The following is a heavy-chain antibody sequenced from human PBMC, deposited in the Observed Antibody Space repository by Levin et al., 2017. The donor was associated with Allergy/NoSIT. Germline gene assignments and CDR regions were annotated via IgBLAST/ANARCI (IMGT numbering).Heavy chain of an antibody. J-gene: IGHJ4*02. CDR2: IDSSSRDI. D-gene: IGHD1-26*01. V-gene: IGHV3-21*01. Sequence: GGSLRLSCTASGFTFSSYSMNWVRQAPGKGLEWVSSIDSSSRDIYYADSLKGRFTIFRDNDKNSLYLQMNSLRAEDTAVYYCARERATSDFWGQGTLVTVSS. CDR3: ARERATSDF. CDR1: GFTFSSYS.